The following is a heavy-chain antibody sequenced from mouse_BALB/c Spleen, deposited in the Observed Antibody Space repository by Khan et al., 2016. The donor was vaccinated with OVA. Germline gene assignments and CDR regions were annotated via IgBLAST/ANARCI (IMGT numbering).Heavy chain of an antibody. J-gene: IGHJ3*01. D-gene: IGHD1-1*01. CDR1: EFSLTSYG. CDR3: ALYYYGRAWFAY. CDR2: IWGDGST. V-gene: IGHV2-3*01. Sequence: VQLQESGPGLVAPSQSLSITCTVSEFSLTSYGVGWVRQPPGKGLEWLGVIWGDGSTNYHSALISRLNINKDNSKSQVFLKLNSLQTDDTATYYCALYYYGRAWFAYWGQGTLVTVSA.